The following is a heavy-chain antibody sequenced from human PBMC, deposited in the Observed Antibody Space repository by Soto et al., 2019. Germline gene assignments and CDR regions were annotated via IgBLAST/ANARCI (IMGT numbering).Heavy chain of an antibody. Sequence: QVQLQESGPGLVKPSQTLSLTCTVSGGSISSGGYYWSWIRQHPGKGLEWIGYIYYSGSTYYNPSLKSRVTISVDTSKNQFSLKLSSVTAADTAVYYCARVVVAATNNCFDPWGQGTLVTVSS. V-gene: IGHV4-31*03. J-gene: IGHJ5*02. CDR2: IYYSGST. D-gene: IGHD2-15*01. CDR1: GGSISSGGYY. CDR3: ARVVVAATNNCFDP.